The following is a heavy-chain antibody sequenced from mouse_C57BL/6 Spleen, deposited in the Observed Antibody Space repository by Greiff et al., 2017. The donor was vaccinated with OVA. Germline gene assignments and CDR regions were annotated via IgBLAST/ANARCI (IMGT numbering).Heavy chain of an antibody. V-gene: IGHV1-80*01. D-gene: IGHD2-5*01. Sequence: VKVVESGAELVKPGASVKISCKASGYAFSSYWMNWVKQRPGKGLEWIGQIYPGDGDTNYNGKFKGKATLTADKSSSTAYMQLSSLTSEDSAVYFCARGVYSKRYFDVWGTGTTVTVSS. J-gene: IGHJ1*03. CDR3: ARGVYSKRYFDV. CDR2: IYPGDGDT. CDR1: GYAFSSYW.